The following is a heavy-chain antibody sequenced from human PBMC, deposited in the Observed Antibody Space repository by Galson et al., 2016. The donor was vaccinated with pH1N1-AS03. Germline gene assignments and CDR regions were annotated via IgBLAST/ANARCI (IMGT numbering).Heavy chain of an antibody. V-gene: IGHV1-46*01. J-gene: IGHJ4*02. D-gene: IGHD6-13*01. CDR3: ARDRSNSWTFDY. CDR1: GYSFSTYH. CDR2: IKPRNGLT. Sequence: SVKVSCKASGYSFSTYHMHWVRQAPGQGLEWMGIIKPRNGLTFYALKFQGRVTLTRDMSTGTHYMELTSLESEDTGVYYCARDRSNSWTFDYWGQGALVTVSS.